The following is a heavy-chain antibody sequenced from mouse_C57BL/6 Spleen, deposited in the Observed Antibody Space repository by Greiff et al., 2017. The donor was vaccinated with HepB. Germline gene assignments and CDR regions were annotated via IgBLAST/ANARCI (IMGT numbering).Heavy chain of an antibody. Sequence: VQLQQSGAELVRPGASVKLSCTASGFNIKDDYMHWVKQRPEQGLEWIGWIDPENGDTEYASKFQGKATITADTSSNTAYLQLSSLTSEDTAVYYCTTGRGDAMDYWGQGTSVTVSS. V-gene: IGHV14-4*01. CDR3: TTGRGDAMDY. J-gene: IGHJ4*01. CDR1: GFNIKDDY. CDR2: IDPENGDT.